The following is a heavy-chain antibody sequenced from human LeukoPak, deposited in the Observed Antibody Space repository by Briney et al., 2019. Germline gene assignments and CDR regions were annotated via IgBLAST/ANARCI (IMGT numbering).Heavy chain of an antibody. CDR1: GFTFSSYG. D-gene: IGHD1-26*01. Sequence: QPGGSLRLSCAASGFTFSSYGMHWVRQAPGKGLEWVAVISYDGSNKYYADSVKGRFTISRDNSKNTLYLQMNSLRAEDTAVYYCAKGEWELLSLDYWGQGTLVTVSS. CDR3: AKGEWELLSLDY. CDR2: ISYDGSNK. V-gene: IGHV3-30*18. J-gene: IGHJ4*02.